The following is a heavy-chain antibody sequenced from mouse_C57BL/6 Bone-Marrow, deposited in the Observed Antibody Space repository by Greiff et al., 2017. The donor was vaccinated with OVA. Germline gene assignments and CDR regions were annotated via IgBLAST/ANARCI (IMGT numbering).Heavy chain of an antibody. D-gene: IGHD3-2*02. CDR2: ISSGGDYI. CDR3: TRVLGSSGYYAMDY. J-gene: IGHJ4*01. Sequence: EVKLMESGEGLVKPGGSLKLSCAASGFTFSSYAMSWVRQTPEKRLEWVAYISSGGDYIYYADTVKGRFTISRDNARNTLYLQMSSLKSEDAAMYYCTRVLGSSGYYAMDYWGQGTSVTVSS. CDR1: GFTFSSYA. V-gene: IGHV5-9-1*02.